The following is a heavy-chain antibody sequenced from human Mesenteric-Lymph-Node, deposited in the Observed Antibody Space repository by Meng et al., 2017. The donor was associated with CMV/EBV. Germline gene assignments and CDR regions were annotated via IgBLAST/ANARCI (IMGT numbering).Heavy chain of an antibody. CDR3: ARSPKLQLKNFDY. J-gene: IGHJ4*02. Sequence: RASGGTFTNYAFSWVRQAPGQGLEWMGGIIPLFGTTNYGQRFQGRLTITTDESTSTAYMELSGLRSEDTAVYYCARSPKLQLKNFDYWGQGTLVTVSS. CDR1: GGTFTNYA. D-gene: IGHD6-13*01. CDR2: IIPLFGTT. V-gene: IGHV1-69*05.